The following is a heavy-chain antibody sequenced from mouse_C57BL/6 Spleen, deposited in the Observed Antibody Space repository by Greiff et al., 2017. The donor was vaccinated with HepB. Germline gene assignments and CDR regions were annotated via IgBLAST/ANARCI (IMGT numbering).Heavy chain of an antibody. CDR3: ARGDYSYAMDY. D-gene: IGHD3-3*01. CDR1: GFTFSDFY. CDR2: SRNKANDYTT. J-gene: IGHJ4*01. Sequence: EVKLMESGGGLVQSGRSLRLSCATSGFTFSDFYMEWVRQAPGKGLEWIAASRNKANDYTTEYSASVKGRFIVSRDTSQSILYLQMNALRAEDTAIYYCARGDYSYAMDYWGQGTSVTVSS. V-gene: IGHV7-1*01.